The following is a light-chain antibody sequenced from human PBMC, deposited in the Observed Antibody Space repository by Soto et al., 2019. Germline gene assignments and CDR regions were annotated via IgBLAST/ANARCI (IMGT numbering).Light chain of an antibody. V-gene: IGLV2-14*01. CDR2: DVS. CDR1: SSDVGGYNY. J-gene: IGLJ2*01. CDR3: SSYTSSSTLVV. Sequence: QSVLTQPASVSGSPGQSITISCTGTSSDVGGYNYVSWYQQHPGKDPKLMIYDVSNRHSGVSNRFSGSKSGNTASLTISGLQAEDEADYYCSSYTSSSTLVVFGGGTKLTVL.